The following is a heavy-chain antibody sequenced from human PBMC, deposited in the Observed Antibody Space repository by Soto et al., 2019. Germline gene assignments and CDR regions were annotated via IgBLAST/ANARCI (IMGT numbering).Heavy chain of an antibody. Sequence: EVQLVESGGGPVRPGGSLKLSCEASGFNFITYSLSWVRQAPGKGLEGVASISSSAVYIDYADSVKGRFTISRDNANNSLYLQMNSLRAEDTATYYCVRDGLDYYDTERLYFDNWGQGTLVTVSS. D-gene: IGHD3-22*01. CDR3: VRDGLDYYDTERLYFDN. J-gene: IGHJ4*02. CDR2: ISSSAVYI. V-gene: IGHV3-21*01. CDR1: GFNFITYS.